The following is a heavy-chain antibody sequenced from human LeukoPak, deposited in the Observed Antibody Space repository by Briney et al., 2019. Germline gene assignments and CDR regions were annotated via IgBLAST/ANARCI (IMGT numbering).Heavy chain of an antibody. J-gene: IGHJ2*01. D-gene: IGHD4-17*01. V-gene: IGHV3-23*01. CDR1: GFTFSSYG. CDR2: ISGSGGRT. Sequence: GGSLRLACALSGFTFSSYGMSCVRQAPGRGLGWVSAISGSGGRTFYADSVKGRFTISRDNSKHTLYLQINSLRADDTAVYYWAKEVAYGDYILGWYFDLWGRGTLVTVSS. CDR3: AKEVAYGDYILGWYFDL.